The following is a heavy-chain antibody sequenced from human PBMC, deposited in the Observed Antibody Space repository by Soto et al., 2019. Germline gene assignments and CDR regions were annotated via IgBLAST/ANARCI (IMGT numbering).Heavy chain of an antibody. J-gene: IGHJ3*02. V-gene: IGHV3-23*01. Sequence: EVQLLESGGGLVQPGGSLRLSCAASGFPFSSYAMSWVRQAPGKGLEWVSAISGSGGSTYYADSVKGRFTISSDNSKNTMYLQMNSLRAEDTAVYYCAKDRFSASGYPAAHAFDIWGQGTMVTVSS. D-gene: IGHD5-12*01. CDR3: AKDRFSASGYPAAHAFDI. CDR2: ISGSGGST. CDR1: GFPFSSYA.